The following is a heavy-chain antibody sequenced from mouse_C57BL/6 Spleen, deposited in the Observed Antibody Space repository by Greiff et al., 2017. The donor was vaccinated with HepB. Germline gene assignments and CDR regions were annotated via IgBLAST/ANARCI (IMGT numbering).Heavy chain of an antibody. CDR2: IDPSDSYT. J-gene: IGHJ3*01. V-gene: IGHV1-69*01. Sequence: QVQLQQPGAELVMPGASVKLSRKASGYTFTSYWMHWVKQRPGQGLEWIGEIDPSDSYTNYNQKFKGKSTLTVDKSSSTAYMQLSSLTSEDSAVYYCARGVNDGYYSWFAYWGQGTLVTVSA. D-gene: IGHD2-3*01. CDR1: GYTFTSYW. CDR3: ARGVNDGYYSWFAY.